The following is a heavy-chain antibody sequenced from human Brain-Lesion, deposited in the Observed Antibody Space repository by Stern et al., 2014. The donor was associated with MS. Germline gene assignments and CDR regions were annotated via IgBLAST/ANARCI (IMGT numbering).Heavy chain of an antibody. D-gene: IGHD2-2*01. CDR1: GDSISSGGYY. J-gene: IGHJ5*02. V-gene: IGHV4-31*01. Sequence: QLQLQQSGPGLVKPSQTLSLTCSVSGDSISSGGYYWSWIRQHPGKALQWIGNIYYSGNTYYNPSLKSLVTISVDMSKNQFSLNLNSVTAADTAVYFCARVAALAMPLQYNWFDTWGQGILVTVSS. CDR2: IYYSGNT. CDR3: ARVAALAMPLQYNWFDT.